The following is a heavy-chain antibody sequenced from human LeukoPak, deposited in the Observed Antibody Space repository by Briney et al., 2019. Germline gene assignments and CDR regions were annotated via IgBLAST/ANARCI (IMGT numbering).Heavy chain of an antibody. J-gene: IGHJ4*02. D-gene: IGHD6-13*01. Sequence: PSETLSLTCTVSGGSISSGGYYWSWIRQPPGKGLEWIGYIYHSGSTYYNPSLKSRVTISVDRSKNQFSLKLSSVTAADTAVYYCARRYSSSWPPLYYFDYWGQGTLVTVSS. V-gene: IGHV4-30-2*01. CDR2: IYHSGST. CDR1: GGSISSGGYY. CDR3: ARRYSSSWPPLYYFDY.